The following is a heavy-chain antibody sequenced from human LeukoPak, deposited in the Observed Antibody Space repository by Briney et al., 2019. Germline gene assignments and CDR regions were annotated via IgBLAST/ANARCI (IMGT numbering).Heavy chain of an antibody. CDR3: ARGIAAAGTPYYYMDV. J-gene: IGHJ6*03. D-gene: IGHD6-13*01. CDR2: IYTSGST. CDR1: GGSISSGSYY. Sequence: SETLSLTCTVSGGSISSGSYYWSWIRQPAGKGLEWIGRIYTSGSTNYNPSLKSRVTISVDTSKNQFSLKLSSVTAADTAVYYCARGIAAAGTPYYYMDVWGKGTTVTISS. V-gene: IGHV4-61*02.